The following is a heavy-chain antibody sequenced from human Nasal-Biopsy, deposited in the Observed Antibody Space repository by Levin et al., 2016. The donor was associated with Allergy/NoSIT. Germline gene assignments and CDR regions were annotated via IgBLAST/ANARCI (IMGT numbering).Heavy chain of an antibody. J-gene: IGHJ4*02. CDR3: TKDAAAYFEILTGPDY. Sequence: GESLKISCAASGFTFSTYGMTWVRQAPGKGLEWVSGISGSAVSTYYADSVKGRFTISRDNSKNTLVLQMNSLRAEDSAQYYCTKDAAAYFEILTGPDYWGRGTLVTVSX. D-gene: IGHD3-9*01. V-gene: IGHV3-23*01. CDR2: ISGSAVST. CDR1: GFTFSTYG.